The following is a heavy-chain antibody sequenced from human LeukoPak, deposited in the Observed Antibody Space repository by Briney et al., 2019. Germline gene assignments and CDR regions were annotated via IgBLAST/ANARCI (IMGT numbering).Heavy chain of an antibody. CDR3: ARRGYGANYDAFYI. D-gene: IGHD4/OR15-4a*01. J-gene: IGHJ3*02. Sequence: PGGSLRLSCAASGFTFSNYDMHWVRPAPGKGLEWVAVISFDGSDKYYADSVKGRFTISRDNSKNTLYLQMNSLRAEDTAVYYCARRGYGANYDAFYIWGQGTMVTVSS. V-gene: IGHV3-30*03. CDR2: ISFDGSDK. CDR1: GFTFSNYD.